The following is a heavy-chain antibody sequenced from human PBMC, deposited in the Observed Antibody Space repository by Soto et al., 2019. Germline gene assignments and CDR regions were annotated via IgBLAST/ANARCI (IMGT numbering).Heavy chain of an antibody. V-gene: IGHV4-30-2*01. CDR1: CGSISSGGYS. CDR3: ARVPPFGR. J-gene: IGHJ4*02. D-gene: IGHD3-3*01. CDR2: IYHSGST. Sequence: SETLSLTCAVFCGSISSGGYSWNWIRQPPGKGLEWIGYIYHSGSTYYNPSLKSRVTISVDRSKNQFSLKLSSVTAADTAVYYCARVPPFGRWGQGTLVTVYS.